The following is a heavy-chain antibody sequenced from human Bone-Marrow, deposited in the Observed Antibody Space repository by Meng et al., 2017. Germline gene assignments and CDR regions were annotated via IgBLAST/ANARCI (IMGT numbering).Heavy chain of an antibody. CDR1: GGSISIGGYA. J-gene: IGHJ5*02. CDR2: IYHSGST. V-gene: IGHV4-30-2*01. CDR3: ARARTTNQSKYRNAYNWFDP. Sequence: QLQLQESGSGLVKPSQTLSLTCAVSGGSISIGGYAWSWIRQPPGKGLEWMGYIYHSGSTHYNPSLKSRVIMSVDTSKNQFSLKLYSVTAADTAAYYCARARTTNQSKYRNAYNWFDPWGQGTLVTVSS. D-gene: IGHD2/OR15-2a*01.